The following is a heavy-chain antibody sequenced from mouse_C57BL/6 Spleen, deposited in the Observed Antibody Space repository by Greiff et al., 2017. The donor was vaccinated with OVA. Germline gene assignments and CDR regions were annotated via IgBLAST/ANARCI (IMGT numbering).Heavy chain of an antibody. CDR3: ARRRGYDYDGGAFDY. CDR2: IYWDDDK. CDR1: GFSLSTSGMG. V-gene: IGHV8-12*01. J-gene: IGHJ2*01. Sequence: VKLMESGPGILQSSQTLSLTCSFSGFSLSTSGMGVSWIRQPSGKGLEWLAHIYWDDDKRYNPSLKSRLTISKDTSRNQVFLKITSVDTADTATYYCARRRGYDYDGGAFDYWGQGTTLTVSS. D-gene: IGHD2-4*01.